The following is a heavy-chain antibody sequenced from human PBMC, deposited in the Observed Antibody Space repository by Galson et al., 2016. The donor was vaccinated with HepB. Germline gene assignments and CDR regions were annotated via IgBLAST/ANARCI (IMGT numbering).Heavy chain of an antibody. D-gene: IGHD6-13*01. CDR3: SRLTRIAAAGKGFDI. V-gene: IGHV5-10-1*01. Sequence: QSGAEVKKPGESLRISCKASGYSFTTQWITWVRQMPGKGLEWMGRIGPRDSYTEYSPSFQGHVTISVDKSISTAYVQWSSLKASDTAMYYCSRLTRIAAAGKGFDIWGQGTMVTVSS. J-gene: IGHJ3*02. CDR2: IGPRDSYT. CDR1: GYSFTTQW.